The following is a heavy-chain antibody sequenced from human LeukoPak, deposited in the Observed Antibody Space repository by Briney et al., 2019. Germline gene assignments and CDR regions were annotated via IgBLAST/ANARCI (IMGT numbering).Heavy chain of an antibody. V-gene: IGHV3-53*01. D-gene: IGHD6-19*01. CDR1: GFTFSNSW. Sequence: GGSLRLSCAASGFTFSNSWMSWVRQAPGKGLEWVSVIYSGGSTYYADSVKGRFTISRDNSKNTLYLQMNSLRAEDTAVYYCARGTSGWYEEGYNWFDPWGQGTLVTVSS. J-gene: IGHJ5*02. CDR2: IYSGGST. CDR3: ARGTSGWYEEGYNWFDP.